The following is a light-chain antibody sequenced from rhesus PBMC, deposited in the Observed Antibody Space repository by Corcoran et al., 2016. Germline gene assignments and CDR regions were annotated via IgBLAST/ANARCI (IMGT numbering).Light chain of an antibody. CDR1: QGISSY. CDR3: LQHNGYPLT. CDR2: AAS. Sequence: DIQMTQSPSSLSASVGDTVTITCRASQGISSYLNWFQQKPGKAPKLLIYAASSLESGVPSRFSGNGSGTDFTLTISSLQPEDFAVYYCLQHNGYPLTFGGGTKVEL. J-gene: IGKJ4*01. V-gene: IGKV1-28*03.